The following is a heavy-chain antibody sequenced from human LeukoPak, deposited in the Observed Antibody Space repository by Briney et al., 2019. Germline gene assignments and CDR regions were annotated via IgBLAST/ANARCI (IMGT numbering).Heavy chain of an antibody. J-gene: IGHJ3*02. D-gene: IGHD5-18*01. CDR2: ISGSGGST. CDR1: GFTFSTHA. CDR3: GKGRVGTAMVNDAFDI. Sequence: HTGGSLRLSCAASGFTFSTHAMSWVRQAPGKGLEWVSGISGSGGSTYYADSVKGRFTISRDNSKNTLYLQMKSLRAEDTAVYYCGKGRVGTAMVNDAFDIWGQGTMVTVSS. V-gene: IGHV3-23*01.